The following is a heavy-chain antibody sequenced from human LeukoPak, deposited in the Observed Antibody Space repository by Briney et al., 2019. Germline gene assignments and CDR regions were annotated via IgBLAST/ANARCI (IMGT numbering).Heavy chain of an antibody. V-gene: IGHV3-21*01. J-gene: IGHJ6*03. D-gene: IGHD2-21*01. CDR3: ASGPIYYYYMDV. CDR1: GFTFSSYS. Sequence: PGGSLRLSCAASGFTFSSYSMNWVRQAPGKGLEWVSSISSSSSYIYYADSVKGRFTTSRDNAKNSLYLQMNSLRAEDMAVYYCASGPIYYYYMDVWGKGTTVTVSS. CDR2: ISSSSSYI.